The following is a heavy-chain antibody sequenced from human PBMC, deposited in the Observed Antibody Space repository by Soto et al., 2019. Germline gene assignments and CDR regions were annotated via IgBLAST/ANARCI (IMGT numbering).Heavy chain of an antibody. CDR3: ARVPLIEVLTAMRFDY. Sequence: VQLVASGGGLVKPGGSLRLSCTASGFTFSDYYMSWIRQAPGKGLQWVSYISTRTRRIYTDYADSVKGRFTISRDNAKNSVYLQLNSLRVEDTAVYYCARVPLIEVLTAMRFDYWGRGTVVSVSS. J-gene: IGHJ4*02. V-gene: IGHV3-11*06. CDR2: ISTRTRRIYT. D-gene: IGHD2-21*02. CDR1: GFTFSDYY.